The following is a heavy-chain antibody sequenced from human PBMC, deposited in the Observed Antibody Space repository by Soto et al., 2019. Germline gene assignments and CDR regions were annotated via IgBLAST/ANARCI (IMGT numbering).Heavy chain of an antibody. CDR2: IYYSGST. Sequence: TETLSLPCTVSGGSISGYYGSWIRQPPGKGLEWIGYIYYSGSTNNNPSLKSRATISVDTPKNQFSLKRTSLTAAATAGYYGECEGGAYDTCYQCYGMDVWGQGTTVTVSS. CDR3: ECEGGAYDTCYQCYGMDV. CDR1: GGSISGYY. D-gene: IGHD2-15*01. V-gene: IGHV4-59*01. J-gene: IGHJ6*02.